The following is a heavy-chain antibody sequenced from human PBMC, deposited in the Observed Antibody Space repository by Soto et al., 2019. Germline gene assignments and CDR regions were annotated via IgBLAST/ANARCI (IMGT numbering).Heavy chain of an antibody. CDR1: GGTFSSYA. CDR3: AGNLAASSLPRWFDP. V-gene: IGHV1-69*13. D-gene: IGHD6-6*01. Sequence: ASVKVSCKASGGTFSSYAISWVRQAPGQGLEWMGGIIPIFGTANYAQKFQGRVTITADESTSTAYMELSSLRSEDTAVYYCAGNLAASSLPRWFDPWGQGTLVTVSS. J-gene: IGHJ5*02. CDR2: IIPIFGTA.